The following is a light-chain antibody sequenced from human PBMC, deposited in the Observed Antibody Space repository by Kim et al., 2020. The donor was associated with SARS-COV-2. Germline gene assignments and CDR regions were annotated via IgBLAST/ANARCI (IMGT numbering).Light chain of an antibody. Sequence: WSPGERATLSCRASQSVSSSYLAWYQQKPGQAPRLLIYGASSRATGVPDRFSGSGSGTDFTLTISRLEPEDFAVYYCQQYGSSPYTFGQGTKLEI. J-gene: IGKJ2*01. V-gene: IGKV3-20*01. CDR3: QQYGSSPYT. CDR2: GAS. CDR1: QSVSSSY.